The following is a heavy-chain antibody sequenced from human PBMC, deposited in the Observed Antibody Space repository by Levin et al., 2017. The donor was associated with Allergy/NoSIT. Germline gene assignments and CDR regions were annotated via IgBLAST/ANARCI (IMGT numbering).Heavy chain of an antibody. Sequence: PSETLSLTCAVYGGSFSGYYWSWIRQPPGKGLEWIGEINHSGSTNYNPSLKSRVTISVDTSKNQFSLKLSSVTAADAAVYYCARGGLRLYSSSWYVGYFQHWGQGTLVTVSA. D-gene: IGHD6-13*01. CDR1: GGSFSGYY. V-gene: IGHV4-34*01. J-gene: IGHJ1*01. CDR2: INHSGST. CDR3: ARGGLRLYSSSWYVGYFQH.